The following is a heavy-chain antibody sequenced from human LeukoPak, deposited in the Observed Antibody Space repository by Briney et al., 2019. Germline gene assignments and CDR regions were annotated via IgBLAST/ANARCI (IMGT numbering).Heavy chain of an antibody. J-gene: IGHJ4*02. CDR2: ISSSGTTI. D-gene: IGHD3-22*01. CDR1: GFTFSDYY. V-gene: IGHV3-11*01. CDR3: ARGPYYESSGYATGGDY. Sequence: PGGSPRLSCAASGFTFSDYYMSWIRQAPGRGLEGGSYISSSGTTIYYADSVQGRITLSRDQVKKSLYLQMNSLRAEGTAVDYCARGPYYESSGYATGGDYWGQGTLVTVSS.